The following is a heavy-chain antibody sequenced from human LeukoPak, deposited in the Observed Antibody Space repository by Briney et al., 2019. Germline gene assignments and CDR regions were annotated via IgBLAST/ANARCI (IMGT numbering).Heavy chain of an antibody. V-gene: IGHV1-69*04. CDR2: IIPILGIA. CDR3: AENQRLYYFDY. D-gene: IGHD2-15*01. CDR1: GGTFNSYA. J-gene: IGHJ4*02. Sequence: ASVKVSCKASGGTFNSYAISWVRQAPGQGLEWMGRIIPILGIANYAQKFQGRVTITADKSTSTAYMELSSLRPEDTAVYYCAENQRLYYFDYWGQGTLVTVSS.